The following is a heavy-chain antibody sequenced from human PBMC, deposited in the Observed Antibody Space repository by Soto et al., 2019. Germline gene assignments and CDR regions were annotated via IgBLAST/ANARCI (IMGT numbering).Heavy chain of an antibody. CDR3: ARSITGTTHVPGTDLLGYYYMDV. J-gene: IGHJ6*03. V-gene: IGHV2-70*11. D-gene: IGHD1-7*01. CDR2: IDWDDDK. Sequence: SGPTLVNPTQTLTLTCTFSGFSLSTSGMCVSWIRQPPGKAMEWLARIDWDDDKYYSTSLKTRLTISKDTSKNQVVLTMTNMDPVDTATYYCARSITGTTHVPGTDLLGYYYMDVWGKGTTVTVSS. CDR1: GFSLSTSGMC.